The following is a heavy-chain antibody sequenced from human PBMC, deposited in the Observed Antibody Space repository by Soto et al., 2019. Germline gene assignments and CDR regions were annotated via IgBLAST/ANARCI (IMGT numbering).Heavy chain of an antibody. CDR2: MNPNSGNT. V-gene: IGHV1-8*01. CDR3: SASWQREKIDY. CDR1: GDTFTSYD. J-gene: IGHJ4*02. Sequence: GASVKVCCKASGDTFTSYDINWVRQATGQGLEWMGWMNPNSGNTGYAQKFQGRVTMTRNTSISAAYMEMNILITEDTAVYYCSASWQREKIDYWGQGTVVTVPS.